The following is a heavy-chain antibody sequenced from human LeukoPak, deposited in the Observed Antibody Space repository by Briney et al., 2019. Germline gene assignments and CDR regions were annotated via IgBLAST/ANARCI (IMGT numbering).Heavy chain of an antibody. CDR2: ISAYNGNT. CDR1: GYTFTSYG. J-gene: IGHJ4*02. Sequence: ASVKVSCKASGYTFTSYGISWVRQAPGQGLEWMGWISAYNGNTNYAQKLQGRVTMTTDTSTSTAYMELRSLRSDDTAVYYCARAWGYYYDSSGLDYWGQGTLVTVSS. D-gene: IGHD3-22*01. V-gene: IGHV1-18*01. CDR3: ARAWGYYYDSSGLDY.